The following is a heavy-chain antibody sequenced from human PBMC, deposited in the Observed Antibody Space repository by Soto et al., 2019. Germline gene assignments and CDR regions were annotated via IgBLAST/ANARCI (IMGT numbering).Heavy chain of an antibody. CDR1: GFTVSSNY. J-gene: IGHJ6*02. CDR3: ARELELPNYYGMDV. V-gene: IGHV3-53*01. CDR2: IYSGGST. D-gene: IGHD1-26*01. Sequence: EVQLVESGGGLIQPGGSLRLSCAASGFTVSSNYMSWDRQAPGKGLEWVSVIYSGGSTYYADSVKGRFTISRDNSKNTVHLQMNSLRAEDTAVYYCARELELPNYYGMDVWGQGTTVTVSS.